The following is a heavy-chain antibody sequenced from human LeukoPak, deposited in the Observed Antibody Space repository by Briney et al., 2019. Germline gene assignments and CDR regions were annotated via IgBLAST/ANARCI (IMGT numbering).Heavy chain of an antibody. CDR3: ARRNKVDTINYFDY. Sequence: ASVKVSCKASGYTFTGYYIHWVRQAPGQGLEWMGRINPNNGDTQYTQKFQDRVTMTRDTSISTAYMELSGLRSDDTAVYYCARRNKVDTINYFDYWGQGTLVTVSS. V-gene: IGHV1-2*06. J-gene: IGHJ4*02. D-gene: IGHD5-12*01. CDR2: INPNNGDT. CDR1: GYTFTGYY.